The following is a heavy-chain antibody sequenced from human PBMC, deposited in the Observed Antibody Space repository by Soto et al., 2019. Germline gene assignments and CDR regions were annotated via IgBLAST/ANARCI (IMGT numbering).Heavy chain of an antibody. J-gene: IGHJ6*02. D-gene: IGHD3-9*01. CDR2: IYYSGST. V-gene: IGHV4-30-4*01. CDR3: ARDGRYFDWLFRLGHADYYYYGMDV. CDR1: GGSISSGDYY. Sequence: PSETLSLTCTVSGGSISSGDYYWSWIRQPPGKGLEWIGYIYYSGSTYYNPSLKSRVTISVDTSKNQFSLKLSSVTAADTAVYYCARDGRYFDWLFRLGHADYYYYGMDVWGQGTTVTAP.